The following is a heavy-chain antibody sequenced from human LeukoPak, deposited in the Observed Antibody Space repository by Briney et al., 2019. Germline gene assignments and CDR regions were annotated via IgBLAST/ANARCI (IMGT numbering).Heavy chain of an antibody. J-gene: IGHJ4*02. CDR1: GFIFSSYE. V-gene: IGHV3-48*03. CDR2: ISSSGSTM. Sequence: PGGSLRLSCAASGFIFSSYEMNWVRQSPGKGLEWLSYISSSGSTMYYTDSVKGRFTISRDNAKNSLYLQMNSLRDEDTAVYYCARGPPGVRYYYDSSGHLLDYWGQGTLVTVSS. D-gene: IGHD3-22*01. CDR3: ARGPPGVRYYYDSSGHLLDY.